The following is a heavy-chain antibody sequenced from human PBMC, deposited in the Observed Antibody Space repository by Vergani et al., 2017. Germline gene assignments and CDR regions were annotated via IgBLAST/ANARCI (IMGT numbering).Heavy chain of an antibody. V-gene: IGHV1-46*03. CDR1: GYTFTSHY. CDR2: INPSGGST. D-gene: IGHD2-15*01. J-gene: IGHJ4*02. Sequence: QVQLVQSGAEVKKPGASVKVSCKASGYTFTSHYMHWVRQAPGQGLEWMGIINPSGGSTSYAQKCQGRVTMTRDKSTITVYMELSSLRYEDTAVYYCARARCSGGSCYQREFDYWGKGTLVTVSS. CDR3: ARARCSGGSCYQREFDY.